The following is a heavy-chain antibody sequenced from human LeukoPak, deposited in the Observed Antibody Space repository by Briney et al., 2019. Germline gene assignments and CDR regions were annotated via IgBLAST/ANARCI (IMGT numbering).Heavy chain of an antibody. CDR2: IYYTGNT. CDR1: GGSISYYY. D-gene: IGHD5-24*01. Sequence: SETLSLTCTVSGGSISYYYWNWIRQPPGKGLEWIGYIYYTGNTNYNPSLKSRVTISVDTSKNQFSLKLSSVTAADTAVYYGARDRLQLQSWGQGTLVTVSS. V-gene: IGHV4-59*01. CDR3: ARDRLQLQS. J-gene: IGHJ5*02.